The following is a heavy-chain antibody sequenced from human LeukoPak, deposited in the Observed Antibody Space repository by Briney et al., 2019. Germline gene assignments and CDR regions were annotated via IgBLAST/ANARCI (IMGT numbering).Heavy chain of an antibody. CDR3: AREGEEPIPFDY. V-gene: IGHV1-3*01. CDR2: INAGNGNT. D-gene: IGHD3-16*01. Sequence: SVKVSCKASGYTFTSYAMHWVRQAPGQRLEWMGWINAGNGNTKYSQKFQGRVTITRDTSASTAYMELSSLRSEDTAVYYCAREGEEPIPFDYWGQGTLVTVSS. CDR1: GYTFTSYA. J-gene: IGHJ4*02.